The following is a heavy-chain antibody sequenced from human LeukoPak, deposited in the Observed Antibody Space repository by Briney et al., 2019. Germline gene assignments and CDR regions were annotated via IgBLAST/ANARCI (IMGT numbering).Heavy chain of an antibody. CDR1: GYSISSGYY. CDR3: PSSRVTRYYYYYYMHV. CDR2: IYHSGST. J-gene: IGHJ6*03. Sequence: SETLSLTCAVSGYSISSGYYWGWIRQPPGKGLEWMGSIYHSGSTYYNPSLKSRVTISVDTSKNQFSLKLSSVTAADTAVYYCPSSRVTRYYYYYYMHVWGKGHAVTVSS. D-gene: IGHD4-17*01. V-gene: IGHV4-38-2*01.